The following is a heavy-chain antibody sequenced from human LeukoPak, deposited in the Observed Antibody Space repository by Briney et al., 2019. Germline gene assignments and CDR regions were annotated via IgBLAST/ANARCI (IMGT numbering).Heavy chain of an antibody. J-gene: IGHJ4*02. Sequence: GGSLRLSCAASGFPFSDYYMTWVRQAPGKGLEWLSYIDNSGSTAHYAASVRGRLTISRDNAKNSLYLQMNSLRAEDTAVYYCARGHGGNIDQWGQGNLATVSS. V-gene: IGHV3-11*04. CDR3: ARGHGGNIDQ. D-gene: IGHD2-15*01. CDR1: GFPFSDYY. CDR2: IDNSGSTA.